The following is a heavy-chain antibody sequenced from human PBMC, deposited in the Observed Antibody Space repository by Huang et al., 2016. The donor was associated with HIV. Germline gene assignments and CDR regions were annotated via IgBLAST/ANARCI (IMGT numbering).Heavy chain of an antibody. Sequence: QVQLVESGGGVVQPGGSLRLACAASGFTFSNYPMHWVRQAPGKGLEWLAVISYDDGSTTYFADSVKGRFTIPRDNSKNTVYLQMSSLRADDTAVFYCARDVLRGLGYFDVWGRGTLVTVSS. J-gene: IGHJ2*01. CDR1: GFTFSNYP. D-gene: IGHD4-17*01. CDR3: ARDVLRGLGYFDV. CDR2: ISYDDGSTT. V-gene: IGHV3-30-3*01.